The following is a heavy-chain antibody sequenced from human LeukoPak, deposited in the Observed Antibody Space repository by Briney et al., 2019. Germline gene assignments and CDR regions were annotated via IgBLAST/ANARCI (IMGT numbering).Heavy chain of an antibody. D-gene: IGHD3-22*01. V-gene: IGHV3-23*01. J-gene: IGHJ6*02. CDR1: GGSISSYY. CDR2: ISGSGDST. CDR3: VKGHYDSRGYVPRRPVIVDYYGMDV. Sequence: LSLTCTVSGGSISSYYWSWVRQAPGKGLEWASSISGSGDSTYYTNSVKGRFTISRDNSRNTLYLQMNSLRVEDTAIYYCVKGHYDSRGYVPRRPVIVDYYGMDVWGQGTTVTVSS.